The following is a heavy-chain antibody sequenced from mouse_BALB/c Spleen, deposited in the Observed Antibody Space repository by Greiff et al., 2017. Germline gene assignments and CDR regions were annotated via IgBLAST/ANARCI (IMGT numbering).Heavy chain of an antibody. D-gene: IGHD1-1*01. CDR1: GYTFTDYA. CDR3: ARRDGSSYFDY. Sequence: VKLQESGAELVRPGVSVKISCKGSGYTFTDYAMHWVKQSHAKSLEWIGVISTYYGDASYNQKFKGKATMTVDKSSSTAYMELARLTSEDSAIYYSARRDGSSYFDYWGQGTTLTVSS. J-gene: IGHJ2*01. V-gene: IGHV1S137*01. CDR2: ISTYYGDA.